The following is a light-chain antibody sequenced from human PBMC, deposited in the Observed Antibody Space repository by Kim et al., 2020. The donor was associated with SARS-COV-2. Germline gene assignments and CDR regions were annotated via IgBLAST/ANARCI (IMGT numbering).Light chain of an antibody. Sequence: QSALTQPASVSGSRGQSITISCTGTSSDVGAYNYVSWYQQHPGKAPTLMIFDVSYRPSGISSRFSGSKSGNTASLTISGLQAEDEADYYCSSYSSTSSVLFGGGTKVTVL. CDR3: SSYSSTSSVL. CDR2: DVS. V-gene: IGLV2-14*03. CDR1: SSDVGAYNY. J-gene: IGLJ2*01.